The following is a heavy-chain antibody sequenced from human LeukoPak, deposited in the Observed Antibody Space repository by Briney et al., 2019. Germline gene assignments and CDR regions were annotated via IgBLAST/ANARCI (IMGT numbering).Heavy chain of an antibody. CDR2: ISAYNGNT. CDR3: ARGGRGMYSSPFDY. Sequence: ASVKVSCKASGYTFTSYGISWVRQAPGQGLEWMGWISAYNGNTNYAQKLQGRVTITRNTSISTAYMELSSLRSEDTAVYYCARGGRGMYSSPFDYWGQGTLVTVSS. V-gene: IGHV1-18*01. J-gene: IGHJ4*02. CDR1: GYTFTSYG. D-gene: IGHD6-13*01.